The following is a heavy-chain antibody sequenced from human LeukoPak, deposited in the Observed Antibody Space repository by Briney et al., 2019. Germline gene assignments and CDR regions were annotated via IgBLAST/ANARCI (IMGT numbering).Heavy chain of an antibody. Sequence: SETLSLTCTVSGGSISSYYWSWIRQPPGKGLEWIGYIYYSGSTNYNPSLKSRVTISVDTSKNQFSLKLSSVTAADTAVYYCARVGTFGVVISLEAFDIWGQGTMVTVSS. J-gene: IGHJ3*02. CDR2: IYYSGST. D-gene: IGHD3-3*01. CDR3: ARVGTFGVVISLEAFDI. V-gene: IGHV4-59*01. CDR1: GGSISSYY.